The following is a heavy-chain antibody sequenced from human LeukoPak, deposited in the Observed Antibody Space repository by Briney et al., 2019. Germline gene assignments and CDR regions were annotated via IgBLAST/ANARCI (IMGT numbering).Heavy chain of an antibody. CDR3: ARTYYYDSSGYQYFDY. Sequence: ASVKVSCKASGYTFISYNINWLRQATGQGLEWMGWVNPRSGDAGYLQKFQGRLTITRDSSIDTAYMDLSGLSSEDTAVYYCARTYYYDSSGYQYFDYWGQGTLVTVSS. V-gene: IGHV1-8*03. D-gene: IGHD3-22*01. J-gene: IGHJ4*02. CDR1: GYTFISYN. CDR2: VNPRSGDA.